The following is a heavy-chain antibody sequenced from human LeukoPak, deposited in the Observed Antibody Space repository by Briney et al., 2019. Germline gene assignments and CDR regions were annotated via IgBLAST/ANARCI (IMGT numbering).Heavy chain of an antibody. CDR3: AKTIASLGSGARYFDP. CDR2: MHPGESEI. D-gene: IGHD5/OR15-5a*01. CDR1: GYSFTSYW. V-gene: IGHV5-51*01. J-gene: IGHJ5*02. Sequence: GESLRISCKASGYSFTSYWIAWVRLKPGKGLEWMGIMHPGESEINYSPSFEGQVTLSADTSISTAYLEWYSLKASDSAIYYCAKTIASLGSGARYFDPWGQGTMITVSS.